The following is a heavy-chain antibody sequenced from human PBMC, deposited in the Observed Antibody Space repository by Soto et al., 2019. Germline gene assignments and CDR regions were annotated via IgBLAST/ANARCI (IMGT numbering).Heavy chain of an antibody. CDR1: GFTFSHYF. CDR3: VREKYCSGGSCYSDY. CDR2: ISNSGSTT. D-gene: IGHD2-15*01. J-gene: IGHJ4*02. Sequence: QVQLVESGGGLAKPGGSLRPSCAASGFTFSHYFMTWIRQAPGKGLEWVSHISNSGSTTYYADSVKGRFTISRDNAKDSLSLQMNSLRAEDTAVYYCVREKYCSGGSCYSDYWGQGTLVTVSS. V-gene: IGHV3-11*01.